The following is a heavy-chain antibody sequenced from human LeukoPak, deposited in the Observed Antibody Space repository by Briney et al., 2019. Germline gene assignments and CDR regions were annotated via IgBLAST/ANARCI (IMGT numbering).Heavy chain of an antibody. Sequence: VGSLRLSCAASGFTFSSYGMHWVRQAPGKGLEWVAFIRYDGSDKYYADSVKGRFTISRGNSKNTLYLQMNSLRAEDTAVYYCAKVYDSSGAPFDYWGQGTLVTVSS. CDR1: GFTFSSYG. CDR3: AKVYDSSGAPFDY. V-gene: IGHV3-30*02. CDR2: IRYDGSDK. D-gene: IGHD3-22*01. J-gene: IGHJ4*02.